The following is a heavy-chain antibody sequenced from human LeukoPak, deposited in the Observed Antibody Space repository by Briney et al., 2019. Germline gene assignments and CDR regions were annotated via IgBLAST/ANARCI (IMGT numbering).Heavy chain of an antibody. Sequence: ASVTVSCKASGYTFTNYHIHWVRQAPGQGLEWMGIIHPSGGSTTYAQKFQGRVTMTRDTSTSSLYMELSSLRSEDTAAYYCARVSRGQAYDYWGQGTLVTVSS. J-gene: IGHJ4*02. CDR3: ARVSRGQAYDY. CDR2: IHPSGGST. CDR1: GYTFTNYH. V-gene: IGHV1-46*01. D-gene: IGHD6-25*01.